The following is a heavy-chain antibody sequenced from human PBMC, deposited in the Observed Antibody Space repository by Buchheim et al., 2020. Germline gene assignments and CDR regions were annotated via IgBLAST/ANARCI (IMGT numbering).Heavy chain of an antibody. D-gene: IGHD5-12*01. CDR2: ISSSSSYI. CDR1: GFTFSSYS. CDR3: ARDYSGYDSPFDY. Sequence: EVQLVESGGGLVKPGGSLRLSCAASGFTFSSYSMNWVRQAPGKGLEWVSSISSSSSYIYYADSVKGRFTISRDTAQTSLYLQMNSLRAEDTAVYYCARDYSGYDSPFDYWGQGTL. V-gene: IGHV3-21*01. J-gene: IGHJ4*02.